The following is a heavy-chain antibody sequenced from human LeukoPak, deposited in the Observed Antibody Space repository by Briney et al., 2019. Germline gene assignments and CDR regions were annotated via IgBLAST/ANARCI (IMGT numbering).Heavy chain of an antibody. Sequence: PSETLSLTCAVYGGSFSGYHWSWIRQPPGKGLEWIGEINHRGSTNYNPSLKSRVTMSVDTSKNQFSLKLSSVTAADTAVYYYARGRGAARFVTIEFDYWGQGALVTVSS. D-gene: IGHD6-6*01. CDR1: GGSFSGYH. CDR3: ARGRGAARFVTIEFDY. V-gene: IGHV4-34*01. J-gene: IGHJ4*02. CDR2: INHRGST.